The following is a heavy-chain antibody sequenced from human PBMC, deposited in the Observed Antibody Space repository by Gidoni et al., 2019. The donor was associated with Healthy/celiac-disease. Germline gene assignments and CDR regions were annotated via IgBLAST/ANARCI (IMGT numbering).Heavy chain of an antibody. V-gene: IGHV1-69*06. D-gene: IGHD2-21*02. CDR3: ARDRNPPAYCGGDCYPTSPDAFDI. CDR2: IIPIFGTA. Sequence: QVQLVQSGAEVKKPGSSVKVSCKASGGTFSSYAISWVRQAPGQGLEWMGGIIPIFGTANYAQKFQGRVTITADKSTSTAYMELSSLRSEDTAVYYCARDRNPPAYCGGDCYPTSPDAFDIWGQGTMVTVSS. J-gene: IGHJ3*02. CDR1: GGTFSSYA.